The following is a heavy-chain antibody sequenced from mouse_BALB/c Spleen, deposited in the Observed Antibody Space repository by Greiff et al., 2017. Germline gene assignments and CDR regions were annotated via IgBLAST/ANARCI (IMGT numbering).Heavy chain of an antibody. D-gene: IGHD1-1*01. Sequence: EVKLVESGGGLVQPGGSRTLSCAASGFTFSSFGMHWVRQAPEKGLEWVAYISSGSSTIYYADTVKGRFTISRDNPKNTLFLQMTSLRSEDTAMYYCAREGGYYGWYFDVWGAGTTVTVSS. J-gene: IGHJ1*01. CDR3: AREGGYYGWYFDV. V-gene: IGHV5-17*02. CDR2: ISSGSSTI. CDR1: GFTFSSFG.